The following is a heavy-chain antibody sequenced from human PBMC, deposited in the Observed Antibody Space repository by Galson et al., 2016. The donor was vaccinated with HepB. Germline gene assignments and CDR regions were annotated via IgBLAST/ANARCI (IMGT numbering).Heavy chain of an antibody. Sequence: LSLTCNISGGSISSYFWSWIRQPPGRGLEWIGYVYKTGSTNYSPSLKSRVTVSVDTSKNQFSLKLRSVTAADAAVYYCARGVTGTPYFDFWGQGALVTVSS. J-gene: IGHJ4*02. CDR1: GGSISSYF. D-gene: IGHD2-21*02. CDR2: VYKTGST. V-gene: IGHV4-59*01. CDR3: ARGVTGTPYFDF.